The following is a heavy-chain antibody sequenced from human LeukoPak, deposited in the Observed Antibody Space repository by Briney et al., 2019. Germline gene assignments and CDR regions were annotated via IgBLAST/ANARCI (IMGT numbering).Heavy chain of an antibody. D-gene: IGHD2-2*01. CDR3: AKGRCSTSSCSLGYFDY. V-gene: IGHV3-23*01. CDR1: GYTFSSYA. CDR2: RSGSGGST. J-gene: IGHJ4*02. Sequence: AGSLRLSCEASGYTFSSYAMSWFRQDPPKRLEWVSGRSGSGGSTYYADSVKGRFTISRDTSKNTLYLQMNSLTAEDTALYYCAKGRCSTSSCSLGYFDYWGQGNLVTVSS.